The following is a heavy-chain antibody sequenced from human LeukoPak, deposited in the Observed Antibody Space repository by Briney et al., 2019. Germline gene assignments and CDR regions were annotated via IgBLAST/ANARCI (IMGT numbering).Heavy chain of an antibody. CDR2: IKQDGSEK. CDR3: ADLVDTAMVRS. V-gene: IGHV3-7*01. Sequence: GGSLRLSCAASGFSFSSYWMNWVRQAPGKGLEWVANIKQDGSEKYYVDSVKGRFTISRDNAENSLYLQMNSLRAEDTAVYYCADLVDTAMVRSWGQGTLVTVSS. CDR1: GFSFSSYW. J-gene: IGHJ5*02. D-gene: IGHD5-18*01.